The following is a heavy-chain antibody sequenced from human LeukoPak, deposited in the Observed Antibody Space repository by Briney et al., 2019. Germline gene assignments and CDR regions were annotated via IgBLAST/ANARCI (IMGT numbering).Heavy chain of an antibody. CDR2: VNWNSAST. V-gene: IGHV3-9*01. CDR3: ARAFDY. Sequence: PGGSLRLSCAASGFTFEDYAMHWVRQAPGKGLEWVSGVNWNSASTGYADSVKGRFTISRDNVMNSLYLQMNSLRAEDTAVYYCARAFDYWGQGTLVTVSS. CDR1: GFTFEDYA. J-gene: IGHJ4*02.